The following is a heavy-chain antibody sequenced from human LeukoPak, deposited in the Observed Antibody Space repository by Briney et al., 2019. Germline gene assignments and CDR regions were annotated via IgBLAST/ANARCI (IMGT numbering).Heavy chain of an antibody. CDR1: GGSISSYY. V-gene: IGHV4-59*12. J-gene: IGHJ3*02. D-gene: IGHD3-22*01. CDR3: AREGYYYDSSGYYPDAFDI. CDR2: IYYSGST. Sequence: PSETLSLTCTVSGGSISSYYWSWIRQPQGKGLEWMGYIYYSGSTNYNPSLKSRVTISVDTSKNQFSLKLSSVTAADTAVYYCAREGYYYDSSGYYPDAFDIWGQGTMVTVSS.